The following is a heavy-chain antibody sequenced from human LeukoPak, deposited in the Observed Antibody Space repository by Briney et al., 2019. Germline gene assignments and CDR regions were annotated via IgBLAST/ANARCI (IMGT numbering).Heavy chain of an antibody. CDR1: GFRVSDYY. Sequence: PGGSLRLSCAVSGFRVSDYYMSWVRQAPGKGLEWIGEINHSGSTNYNPSLKSRVTISVDTSKNQFSLKLSSVTAADTAVYYCARSSGGTTIGAFDIWGQGTMVTVSS. CDR2: INHSGST. D-gene: IGHD1-1*01. CDR3: ARSSGGTTIGAFDI. V-gene: IGHV4-34*01. J-gene: IGHJ3*02.